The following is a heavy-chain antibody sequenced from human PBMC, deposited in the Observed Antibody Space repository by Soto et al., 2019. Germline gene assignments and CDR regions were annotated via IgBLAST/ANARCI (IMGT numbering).Heavy chain of an antibody. Sequence: SETLSLTCAVSGGSISSSNWWSWVRQPPGKGLEWIGEIYHSGSTNYNPYLKSRVTISVDTSKNQFSLKLSSVTAAGTAVYYCARRYGGTFDYWGQGTLVTVSS. CDR2: IYHSGST. CDR3: ARRYGGTFDY. D-gene: IGHD1-1*01. V-gene: IGHV4-4*02. CDR1: GGSISSSNW. J-gene: IGHJ4*02.